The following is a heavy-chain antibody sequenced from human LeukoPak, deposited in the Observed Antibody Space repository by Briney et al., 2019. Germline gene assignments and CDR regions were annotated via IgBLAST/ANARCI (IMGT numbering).Heavy chain of an antibody. CDR3: ARDANRFFGVNWFDP. CDR2: IWYDGSNK. J-gene: IGHJ5*02. CDR1: GFTFSSYG. V-gene: IGHV3-33*01. Sequence: GGSLRLSCAASGFTFSSYGMHWVRQAPGKGLEWVAVIWYDGSNKYYADSVKGRFTISRDNSKTTLYLQMNSLRAEDTAVYYCARDANRFFGVNWFDPWGQGTLVTVSS. D-gene: IGHD3-3*01.